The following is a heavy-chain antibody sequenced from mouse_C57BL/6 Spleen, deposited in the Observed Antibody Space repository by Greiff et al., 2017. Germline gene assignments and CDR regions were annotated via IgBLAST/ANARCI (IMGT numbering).Heavy chain of an antibody. D-gene: IGHD1-1*01. CDR3: AKGGSSYKYFDV. CDR1: GYTFTDYY. J-gene: IGHJ1*03. CDR2: IYPGSGNT. Sequence: VKLQESGAELVRPGASVKLSCKASGYTFTDYYINWVKQRPGQGLEWIARIYPGSGNTYYNEKFKGKATLTAEKSSSTAYMQLSSLTSEDSAVYFCAKGGSSYKYFDVWGTGTTVTVST. V-gene: IGHV1-76*01.